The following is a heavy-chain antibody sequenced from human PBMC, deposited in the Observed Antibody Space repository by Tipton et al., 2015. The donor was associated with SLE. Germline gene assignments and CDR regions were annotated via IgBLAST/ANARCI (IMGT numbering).Heavy chain of an antibody. CDR2: IGVYNGYT. CDR3: AREIYDFQTYSFYGMDL. V-gene: IGHV1-18*01. Sequence: QSGPEVKKPGVSVRISCETSGHIYSNYGITWVRQAPGQGLEWMGWIGVYNGYTKYAQKFQDRVSLTTDTTTGTVYMDLRSLRSDDTAIYYCAREIYDFQTYSFYGMDLWGRGTTVIVSS. CDR1: GHIYSNYG. J-gene: IGHJ6*02. D-gene: IGHD3/OR15-3a*01.